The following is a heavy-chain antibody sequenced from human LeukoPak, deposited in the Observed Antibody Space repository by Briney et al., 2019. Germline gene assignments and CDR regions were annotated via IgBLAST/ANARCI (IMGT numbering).Heavy chain of an antibody. CDR1: GFTFSSYA. CDR2: ISYDGSNK. CDR3: ARAAWDSSGHYYVRKSQDYYYGMDV. D-gene: IGHD3-22*01. J-gene: IGHJ6*02. Sequence: GGSLRLSCAASGFTFSSYAMHWVRQAPGKGLEWVAVISYDGSNKYYADSVKGRFTISRDNSKNTLYLQMNSLRAEDTAVYYCARAAWDSSGHYYVRKSQDYYYGMDVWGQGTTVTVSS. V-gene: IGHV3-30-3*01.